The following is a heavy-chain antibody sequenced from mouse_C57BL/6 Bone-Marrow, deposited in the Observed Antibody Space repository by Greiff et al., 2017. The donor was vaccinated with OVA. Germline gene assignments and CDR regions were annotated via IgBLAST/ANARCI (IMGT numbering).Heavy chain of an antibody. J-gene: IGHJ3*01. V-gene: IGHV5-4*01. D-gene: IGHD2-5*01. CDR3: ARDRDSKGFAY. Sequence: GKLQESGGGLVKPGGSLKLSCAASGFTFSSYAMSWVRQTPEKRLEWVATISDGGSYTYYPDNVKGRFTISRDNAKNNLYLQMSHLKSEDTAMYYCARDRDSKGFAYWGQGTLVTVSA. CDR1: GFTFSSYA. CDR2: ISDGGSYT.